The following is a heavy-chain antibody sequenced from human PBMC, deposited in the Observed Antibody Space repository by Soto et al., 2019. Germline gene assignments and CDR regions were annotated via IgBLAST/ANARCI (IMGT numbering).Heavy chain of an antibody. CDR2: IRSTANSYAT. Sequence: EVQLVESGGGLVQPGGSLKLSCAASGFIFSGSAMEWVRQASGKGLEWVGRIRSTANSYATAYAVSVKGRFTISRDDSRNTAYLQMNSLKTEDTAVYYCARGVYDFWSGHPKGLDYWGQGTVVTVSS. CDR1: GFIFSGSA. V-gene: IGHV3-73*02. D-gene: IGHD3-3*01. CDR3: ARGVYDFWSGHPKGLDY. J-gene: IGHJ4*02.